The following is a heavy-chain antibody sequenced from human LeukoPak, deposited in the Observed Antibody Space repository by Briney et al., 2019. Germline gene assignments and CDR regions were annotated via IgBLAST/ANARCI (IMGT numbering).Heavy chain of an antibody. CDR1: GYTFTGYY. Sequence: ASVKVSCKASGYTFTGYYIHWVRQAPGQGLEWMGRINPNNGGTNYAQKFQGRVTMTRDMSMSTAYMELSSLRSEDTAVYYCASEEYCGGDCEGHYWGQGTLVTVSS. CDR3: ASEEYCGGDCEGHY. V-gene: IGHV1-2*06. J-gene: IGHJ4*02. CDR2: INPNNGGT. D-gene: IGHD2-21*02.